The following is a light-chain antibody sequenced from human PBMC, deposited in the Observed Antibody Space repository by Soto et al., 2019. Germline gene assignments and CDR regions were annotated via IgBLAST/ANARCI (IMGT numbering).Light chain of an antibody. CDR2: AAS. Sequence: DLQRTQSPSSLSASVGDRVTITCRASQSISSYLNWYHQKPGKAPKLLIYAASSLQSGVPSRFSGSGSGTDFTLTISSLQPDDFATYYCQQSYSTPITLGQGTRLEIK. CDR1: QSISSY. J-gene: IGKJ5*01. CDR3: QQSYSTPIT. V-gene: IGKV1-39*01.